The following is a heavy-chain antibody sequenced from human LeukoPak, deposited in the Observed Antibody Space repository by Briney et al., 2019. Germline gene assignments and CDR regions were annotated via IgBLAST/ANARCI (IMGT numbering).Heavy chain of an antibody. D-gene: IGHD6-13*01. CDR1: GGSISSYY. Sequence: SETLSLTCTVSGGSISSYYWSWIRQPAGKGLEWIGRIYSSGGTDYNPSLKSRVTMSVDTSKNQFSLKLRSVTAADTAVYYCARGVAAASERAFDIWGQGTMVTVSS. CDR2: IYSSGGT. CDR3: ARGVAAASERAFDI. J-gene: IGHJ3*02. V-gene: IGHV4-4*07.